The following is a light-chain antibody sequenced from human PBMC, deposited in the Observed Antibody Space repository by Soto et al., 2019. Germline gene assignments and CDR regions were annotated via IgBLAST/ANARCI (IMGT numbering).Light chain of an antibody. V-gene: IGKV3-11*01. CDR2: DAS. CDR3: QQRRYWRSS. Sequence: EIVLTQPPATLSLSPGERATLSCRASQSVSSYLAWYQQKPGQAPRLLIYDASNRATGIPARFSGSGSGTDFTLTISSLEPDDCAVYYCQQRRYWRSSCGGGTKVQIK. J-gene: IGKJ4*02. CDR1: QSVSSY.